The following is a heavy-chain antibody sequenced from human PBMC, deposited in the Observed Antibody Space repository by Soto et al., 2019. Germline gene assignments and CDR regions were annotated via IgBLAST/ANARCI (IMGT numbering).Heavy chain of an antibody. J-gene: IGHJ4*02. CDR2: ISKSDYT. CDR1: GFAFNNYC. V-gene: IGHV3-21*01. CDR3: AREDSIIIPAVSDF. D-gene: IGHD2-2*01. Sequence: WGSLRLSCTVSGFAFNNYCINWVRQAPRKGLEWVSSISKSDYTYYSDSVKGRFTISRDNAKNSVSLQMNTLRVEDTAVYYCAREDSIIIPAVSDFWGQGTLVTVSS.